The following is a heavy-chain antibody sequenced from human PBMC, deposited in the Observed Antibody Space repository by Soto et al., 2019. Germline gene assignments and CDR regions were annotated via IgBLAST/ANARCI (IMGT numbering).Heavy chain of an antibody. CDR1: GGSISSYY. J-gene: IGHJ4*02. CDR3: ARDRGYYDSSGYYSYNYFDY. CDR2: IYYSGST. Sequence: HSETLSLTCTVSGGSISSYYWSWIRQPPGKGLEWIGYIYYSGSTNYNPSLKSRVTISVDTSKNQFSLKLSSVTAADTAVYYCARDRGYYDSSGYYSYNYFDYWGQGTLVMSPQ. D-gene: IGHD3-22*01. V-gene: IGHV4-59*01.